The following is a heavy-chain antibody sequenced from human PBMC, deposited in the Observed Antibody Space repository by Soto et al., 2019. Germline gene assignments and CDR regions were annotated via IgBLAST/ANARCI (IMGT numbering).Heavy chain of an antibody. D-gene: IGHD3-22*01. CDR2: IWYDGSNK. J-gene: IGHJ3*02. V-gene: IGHV3-33*01. CDR3: ARERRRSYDSSGYGAFDI. Sequence: LRLSCAASGFTFSSYGMHWVRQAPAKGLEWVAVIWYDGSNKYYADSVKGRFTISRDNSKNTLYLQMNSLRAEDTAVYYCARERRRSYDSSGYGAFDIWGQGTMVTVSS. CDR1: GFTFSSYG.